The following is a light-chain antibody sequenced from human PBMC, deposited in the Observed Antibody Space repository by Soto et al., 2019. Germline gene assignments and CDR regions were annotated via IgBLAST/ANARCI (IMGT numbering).Light chain of an antibody. Sequence: VLTQSPDTLSLSPGERATLSFSASQSVNNYLAWYQQKPGRAPSLLIYASSNRATAIPARFSSSGCGTDFTLTISSLQPEDFAVYYCQQHNNWPPITFGQGTRLEIK. CDR3: QQHNNWPPIT. J-gene: IGKJ5*01. CDR1: QSVNNY. CDR2: ASS. V-gene: IGKV3-11*01.